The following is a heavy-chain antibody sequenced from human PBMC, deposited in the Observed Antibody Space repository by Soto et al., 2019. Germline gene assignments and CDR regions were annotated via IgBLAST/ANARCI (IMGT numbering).Heavy chain of an antibody. Sequence: QVQLQESGPGLVKPSGTLSLTCTVSGGSVTSGRDYWSWIRQPPGKGLEWIGYTLYGGSTSSNPSLKSRLTISLDTSDNKFSLKLRSVTAAGTAVYYCARDRVPYGSASRAHYGLDVWGQGPTVNVS. CDR3: ARDRVPYGSASRAHYGLDV. D-gene: IGHD4-17*01. CDR1: GGSVTSGRDY. CDR2: TLYGGST. V-gene: IGHV4-61*01. J-gene: IGHJ6*02.